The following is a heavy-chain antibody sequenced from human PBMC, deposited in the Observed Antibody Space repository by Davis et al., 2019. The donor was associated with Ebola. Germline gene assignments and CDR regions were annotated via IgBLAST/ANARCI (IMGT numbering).Heavy chain of an antibody. Sequence: GESLKISCAASGFTFSSYWMSWVRQAPGKGLEWVANIKQDGSEKYYVDSVKGRFTISRDNTKNSLYLQMNSLRAEDTAVYYCARDSGVVILDYYYYYGMDVWGQGTTVTVSS. CDR3: ARDSGVVILDYYYYYGMDV. CDR1: GFTFSSYW. J-gene: IGHJ6*02. V-gene: IGHV3-7*01. CDR2: IKQDGSEK. D-gene: IGHD3-3*01.